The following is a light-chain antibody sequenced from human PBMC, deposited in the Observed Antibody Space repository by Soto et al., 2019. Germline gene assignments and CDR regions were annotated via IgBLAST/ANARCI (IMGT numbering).Light chain of an antibody. CDR3: STWDCSLSPPVV. V-gene: IGLV1-36*01. J-gene: IGLJ2*01. Sequence: QSVLTQEASVSETVGQKVTLSYTGNSDNVGSFAVGWYQQISHGAPKTVMFGNSLPSGIPDRFSGSKSGTTASLTISGPQPEDEAGYYCSTWDCSLSPPVVFGGGTKLTVL. CDR1: SDNVGSFA. CDR2: GNS.